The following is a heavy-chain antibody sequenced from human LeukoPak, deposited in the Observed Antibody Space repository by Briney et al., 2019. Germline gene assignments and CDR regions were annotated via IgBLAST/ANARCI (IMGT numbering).Heavy chain of an antibody. CDR3: AKDIEYSSSSSRGY. J-gene: IGHJ4*02. CDR1: GFTFSSYS. Sequence: GGSLRLSCAASGFTFSSYSMNWVRQAPGKGLEWVSSISSSSSYIYYADSVKGRFTISRDNSKNSLYLQMNSLRTEDTALYYCAKDIEYSSSSSRGYWGQGTLVTVSS. D-gene: IGHD6-6*01. V-gene: IGHV3-21*04. CDR2: ISSSSSYI.